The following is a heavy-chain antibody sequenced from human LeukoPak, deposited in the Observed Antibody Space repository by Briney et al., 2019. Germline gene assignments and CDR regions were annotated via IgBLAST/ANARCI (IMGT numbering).Heavy chain of an antibody. V-gene: IGHV1-2*02. J-gene: IGHJ5*02. CDR1: GYTFTSYY. CDR3: ARVQVYDGSGWFWLDP. D-gene: IGHD6-19*01. CDR2: INPNSGGT. Sequence: ASVKLSCKASGYTFTSYYIHWVRQAPGQGLEWLGWINPNSGGTKYAQKFQGRVTMTRDTSTSTAHMELNRLTSEDTAVYYWARVQVYDGSGWFWLDPWGQGTLVTVSS.